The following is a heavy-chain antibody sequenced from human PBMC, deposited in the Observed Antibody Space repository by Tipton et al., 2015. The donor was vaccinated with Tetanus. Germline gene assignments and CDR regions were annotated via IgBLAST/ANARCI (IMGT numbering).Heavy chain of an antibody. J-gene: IGHJ4*02. Sequence: QLVQSGGEVKKPGESLKISCKGSGYIFNNYWIGWVRQKPGKGLEWMGIIYPGDSDTRYSPSFQGQVTISVDKSISTAYLQWSSLKASDTSIFSCARAHCTDGVCNFDFGGQGALVTVAS. V-gene: IGHV5-51*01. CDR2: IYPGDSDT. CDR3: ARAHCTDGVCNFDF. CDR1: GYIFNNYW. D-gene: IGHD2-8*01.